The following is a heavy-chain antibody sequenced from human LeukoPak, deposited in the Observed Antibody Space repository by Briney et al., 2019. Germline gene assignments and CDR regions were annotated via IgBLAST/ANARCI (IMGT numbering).Heavy chain of an antibody. Sequence: GGSLRLSCAASGFTFSRSEMNWVRQAPGKGLEWVSYISSSGSTVYYVDSVKGRFTISRDNAKNSLYLQMNSLRAEDTAVYYCARDLYGSGSYYLSYYYYYYMDVWGKGTTVTISS. CDR3: ARDLYGSGSYYLSYYYYYYMDV. V-gene: IGHV3-48*03. CDR1: GFTFSRSE. CDR2: ISSSGSTV. D-gene: IGHD3-10*01. J-gene: IGHJ6*03.